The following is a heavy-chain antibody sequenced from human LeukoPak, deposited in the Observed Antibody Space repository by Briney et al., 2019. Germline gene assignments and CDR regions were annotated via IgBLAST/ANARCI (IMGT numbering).Heavy chain of an antibody. CDR3: AEGGYYYDSSGYYYGH. D-gene: IGHD3-22*01. V-gene: IGHV3-23*01. CDR2: ISGSGGST. J-gene: IGHJ4*02. Sequence: GGSLRLSCAASGFTFSSYAMSWVRQAPGKGLEWVSAISGSGGSTYYADSVKGRFTISRDNSKNTLYLQMNSLRAEDTAVYYCAEGGYYYDSSGYYYGHWGQGTLVTVSS. CDR1: GFTFSSYA.